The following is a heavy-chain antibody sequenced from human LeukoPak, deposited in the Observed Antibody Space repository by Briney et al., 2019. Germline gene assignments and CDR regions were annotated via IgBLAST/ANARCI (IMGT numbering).Heavy chain of an antibody. CDR3: AAVVTAMGNWFDP. D-gene: IGHD2-21*02. V-gene: IGHV4-39*07. Sequence: SETLSLTCTVSGGSISSSSYYWGWIRQPPGKGLEWIGEIYHSGSTNYNPSLKSRVTISVDKSKNQFSLKLSSVTAADTAVYYCAAVVTAMGNWFDPWGQGTLVTVSS. CDR1: GGSISSSSYY. CDR2: IYHSGST. J-gene: IGHJ5*02.